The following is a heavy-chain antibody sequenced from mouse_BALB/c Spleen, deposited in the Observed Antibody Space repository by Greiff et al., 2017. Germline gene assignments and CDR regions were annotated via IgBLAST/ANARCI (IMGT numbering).Heavy chain of an antibody. V-gene: IGHV1-67*01. Sequence: QVQLQQSGPELVRPGVSVKISCKGSGYTFTDYAMHWVKQSHAKSLEWIGVISTYYGNTNYNQKFKGKATMTVDKSSSTAYMELARLTSEDSAIYYCARRRNYYDYDYYAMDYWGQGTSVTVSS. CDR3: ARRRNYYDYDYYAMDY. CDR1: GYTFTDYA. J-gene: IGHJ4*01. D-gene: IGHD2-4*01. CDR2: ISTYYGNT.